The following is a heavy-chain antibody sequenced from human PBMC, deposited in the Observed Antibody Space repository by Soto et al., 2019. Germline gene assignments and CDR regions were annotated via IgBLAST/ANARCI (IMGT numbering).Heavy chain of an antibody. D-gene: IGHD3-3*01. Sequence: GGSLKLSCAASGFTFSSYAMSWVRQAPGKGLEWVSAISGSGCSTYYADSVKGRVTSARDNTKNTLYLQMNSLRAEDTAVYYCAQDNGSVLRCLQWLTSYFAYRGQGTLVPVFS. V-gene: IGHV3-23*01. CDR2: ISGSGCST. J-gene: IGHJ4*02. CDR1: GFTFSSYA. CDR3: AQDNGSVLRCLQWLTSYFAY.